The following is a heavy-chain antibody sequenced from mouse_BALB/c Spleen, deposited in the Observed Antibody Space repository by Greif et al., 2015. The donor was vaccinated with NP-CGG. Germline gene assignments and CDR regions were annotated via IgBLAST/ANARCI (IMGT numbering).Heavy chain of an antibody. D-gene: IGHD1-1*01. CDR2: ISTYYGDA. Sequence: VQLQQSGAELVRPGVSVKISCKGSGYTFTDYAMHWVKQSHAKSLEWIGVISTYYGDASYNQKFKGKATMTVDKSSSTAYMELARLTSEDSAIYYCASRGITTYAMDYWGQGTSVTVSS. V-gene: IGHV1S137*01. CDR1: GYTFTDYA. J-gene: IGHJ4*01. CDR3: ASRGITTYAMDY.